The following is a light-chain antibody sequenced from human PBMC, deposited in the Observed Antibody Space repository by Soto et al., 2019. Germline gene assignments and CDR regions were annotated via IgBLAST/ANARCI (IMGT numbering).Light chain of an antibody. V-gene: IGLV1-51*01. CDR2: DDD. Sequence: QSVLTQPPSVSAAPGQRVTISCSGSSSNIGGNSVSWYQQLPGTAPKLLIYDDDKRPSGIPNRFSGSNSGNTATLTISRVEAGDEADYYCQVWDNVDDHIYVFGSGTKVTVL. CDR1: SSNIGGNS. J-gene: IGLJ1*01. CDR3: QVWDNVDDHIYV.